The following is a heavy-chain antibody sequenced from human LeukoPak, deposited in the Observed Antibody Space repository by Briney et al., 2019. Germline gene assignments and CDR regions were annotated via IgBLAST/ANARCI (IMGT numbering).Heavy chain of an antibody. CDR1: GYGFTSYW. J-gene: IGHJ3*02. CDR3: AKGGLTGTTLFAFDI. V-gene: IGHV5-51*01. D-gene: IGHD1-7*01. CDR2: IYPGDSDT. Sequence: GEALQISCKGSGYGFTSYWIGWVRPMPGKGLEWKGIIYPGDSDTRYSPSFQGQVTISADKSISSAYLQWSSLKASDTAMYYCAKGGLTGTTLFAFDIWGQGTMVTVSS.